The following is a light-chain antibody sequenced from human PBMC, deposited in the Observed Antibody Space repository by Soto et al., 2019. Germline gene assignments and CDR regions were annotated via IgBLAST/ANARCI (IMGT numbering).Light chain of an antibody. CDR2: EVS. CDR1: SSDVGGYNY. J-gene: IGLJ2*01. V-gene: IGLV2-14*01. CDR3: SSYTSSSIDHV. Sequence: QSALTQPASVSGSPGQSITISCTGTSSDVGGYNYVSWYQQHPGKAPKLMIYEVSNRPSGVPNRFSGSKSGNTASLTISGVQAEDEADYYCSSYTSSSIDHVFGGGTKLTVL.